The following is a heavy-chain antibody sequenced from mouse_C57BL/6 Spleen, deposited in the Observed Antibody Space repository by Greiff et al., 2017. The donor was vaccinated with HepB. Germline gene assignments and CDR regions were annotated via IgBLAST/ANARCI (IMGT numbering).Heavy chain of an antibody. CDR1: GYTFTSYW. J-gene: IGHJ2*01. V-gene: IGHV1-72*01. CDR3: ARSGLITTVVPFDY. CDR2: IDPNSGGT. Sequence: QVHVKQPGAELVKPGASVKLSCKASGYTFTSYWMHWVKQRPGRGLEWIGRIDPNSGGTKYNEKFKSKATLTVDKPSSTAYMQLSSLTSEDSAVYYCARSGLITTVVPFDYWGQGTTLTVSS. D-gene: IGHD1-1*01.